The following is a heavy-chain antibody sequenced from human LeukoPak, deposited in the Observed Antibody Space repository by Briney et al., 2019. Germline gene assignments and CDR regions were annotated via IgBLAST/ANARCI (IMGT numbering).Heavy chain of an antibody. Sequence: GGSLRLSCAASGFTFSDYYMSWIRQAPGKGLEWVSYISSSGSTIYYADSVKGRFTISRDNAKTSLYLQMNSLRGEDTAVYYCARLDYYGSGSYDLDYWGQGTLVTVSS. CDR3: ARLDYYGSGSYDLDY. D-gene: IGHD3-10*01. CDR1: GFTFSDYY. J-gene: IGHJ4*02. V-gene: IGHV3-11*01. CDR2: ISSSGSTI.